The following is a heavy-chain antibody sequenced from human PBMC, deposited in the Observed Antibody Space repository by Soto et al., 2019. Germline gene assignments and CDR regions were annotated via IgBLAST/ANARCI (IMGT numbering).Heavy chain of an antibody. CDR2: IYYSGST. Sequence: PSETLSLTCTVSGGSISSYYWSWIRQPPGKGLEWIGYIYYSGSTNYSPSLKSRVTISVDTSKNQFSLKLSSVTAADTAVYYCAGQYYDILTGYYQSPNWFDPWGQGTLVTVSS. D-gene: IGHD3-9*01. V-gene: IGHV4-59*08. CDR1: GGSISSYY. J-gene: IGHJ5*02. CDR3: AGQYYDILTGYYQSPNWFDP.